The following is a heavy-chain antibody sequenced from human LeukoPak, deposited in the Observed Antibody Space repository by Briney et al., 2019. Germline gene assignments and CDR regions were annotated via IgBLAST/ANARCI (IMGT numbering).Heavy chain of an antibody. CDR1: GFTVSSYI. J-gene: IGHJ4*02. D-gene: IGHD2-15*01. CDR2: SSDSSTYI. CDR3: VRVVYCSGGTCSYYLDY. Sequence: GWALRLSCAASGFTVSSYIMNWFRQPPGKGLDGVSSSSDSSTYIFNADPVQGRFTISRDDAKNSLYLQMNSLRVEDTAVYYCVRVVYCSGGTCSYYLDYWGQGTLVTVSS. V-gene: IGHV3-21*01.